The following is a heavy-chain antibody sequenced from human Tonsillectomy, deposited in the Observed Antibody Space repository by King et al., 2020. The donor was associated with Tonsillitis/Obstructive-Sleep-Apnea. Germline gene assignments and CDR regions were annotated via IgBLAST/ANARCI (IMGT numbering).Heavy chain of an antibody. D-gene: IGHD3-16*01. J-gene: IGHJ4*02. CDR1: GFTFSSYW. V-gene: IGHV3-74*01. CDR3: ARVWGSGRKNFDY. CDR2: INSDGSST. Sequence: EVQLVESGGGLVQPGGSLRLSCAASGFTFSSYWMHWVRQAPGKGLVWVSRINSDGSSTTYADSVKGRFTISRDNAKNTLYLQMNSQRAEDTAVYYCARVWGSGRKNFDYWGQGNLVTVSS.